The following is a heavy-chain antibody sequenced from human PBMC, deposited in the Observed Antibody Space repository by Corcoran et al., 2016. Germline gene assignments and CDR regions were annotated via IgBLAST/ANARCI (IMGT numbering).Heavy chain of an antibody. D-gene: IGHD5-12*01. V-gene: IGHV3-49*05. CDR2: IRSKAYGGTT. CDR1: GFTFGDYA. J-gene: IGHJ5*02. CDR3: NIVATEGWFDP. Sequence: EVQRGESGGGLVKPGRSLRLSCTASGFTFGDYAMSWFRQAPGKGLEWVGFIRSKAYGGTTEYAASVKGRFTISRDDSKSIAYLQMNSLKTEDTAVYYCNIVATEGWFDPWGQGTLVTVSS.